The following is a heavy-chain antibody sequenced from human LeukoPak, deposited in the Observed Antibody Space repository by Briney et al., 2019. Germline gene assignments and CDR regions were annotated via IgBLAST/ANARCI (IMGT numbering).Heavy chain of an antibody. CDR1: GFTFSSYE. CDR3: VKGYCSSISCYGDY. CDR2: ISSNGGST. Sequence: PGGSLRLSCAASGFTFSSYEMNWVRQAPGKGLEYVSAISSNGGSTYYADSVKGRVTISRDNSKNTLYLQMSSLRAEDTAVYYCVKGYCSSISCYGDYWGQGTLVTFSS. J-gene: IGHJ4*02. D-gene: IGHD2-2*01. V-gene: IGHV3-64D*09.